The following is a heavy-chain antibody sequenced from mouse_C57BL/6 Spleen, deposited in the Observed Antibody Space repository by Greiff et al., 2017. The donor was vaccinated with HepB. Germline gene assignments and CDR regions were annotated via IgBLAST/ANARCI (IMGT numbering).Heavy chain of an antibody. CDR2: IDPSDSET. Sequence: QVHVKQPGAELVRPGSSVKLSCKASGYTFTSYWMHWVKQRPIQGLEWIGNIDPSDSETHYNQKFKDKATLTVDKSSSTAYMQLSSLTSEDSAVYYCARTLYYGLDYWGQGTTLTVSS. CDR1: GYTFTSYW. V-gene: IGHV1-52*01. D-gene: IGHD1-1*01. CDR3: ARTLYYGLDY. J-gene: IGHJ2*01.